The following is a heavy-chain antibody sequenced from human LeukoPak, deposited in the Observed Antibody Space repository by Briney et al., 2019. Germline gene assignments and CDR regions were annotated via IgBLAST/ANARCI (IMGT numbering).Heavy chain of an antibody. D-gene: IGHD1-1*01. CDR3: TRDRGAYNLYDY. CDR2: IKQDGDEK. J-gene: IGHJ4*02. CDR1: GFTFSRYW. Sequence: GGSLRLSCVVSGFTFSRYWMSWVRQAPGKGLEWAASIKQDGDEKSYVDSVKGRFTVSRDNAKNSLYLQMNSLKTEDTAVYHCTRDRGAYNLYDYWGQGTLVTVSS. V-gene: IGHV3-7*03.